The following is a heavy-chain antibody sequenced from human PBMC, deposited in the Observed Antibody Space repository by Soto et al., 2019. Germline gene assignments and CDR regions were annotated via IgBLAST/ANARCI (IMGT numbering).Heavy chain of an antibody. D-gene: IGHD2-15*01. CDR2: MFYSGLT. CDR3: APLSVSLSGPYDIHV. J-gene: IGHJ6*02. V-gene: IGHV4-39*01. CDR1: GYSVTSSDYY. Sequence: PSETLSLTCSVSGYSVTSSDYYWAWIRQPPGKGLEWIGSMFYSGLTYYNPSLKSRVTLSVDTSKNQFSVRLNSVTAADTAVYYCAPLSVSLSGPYDIHVWGQGTTVTVSS.